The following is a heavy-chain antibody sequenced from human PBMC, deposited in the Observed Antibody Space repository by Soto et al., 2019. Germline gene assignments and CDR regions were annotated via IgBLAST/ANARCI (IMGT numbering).Heavy chain of an antibody. D-gene: IGHD2-15*01. J-gene: IGHJ1*01. CDR2: ISSSSNTI. Sequence: PGGSLRLSCAASGFTFSSYSMNWVRQAPGKGLQWISYISSSSNTIYYADSVKGRFTISRDYAKNTLYLQMNSLRDEDTAVYYCASWDCRGGSCYRQYFQHWGQGTLVTVSS. CDR3: ASWDCRGGSCYRQYFQH. V-gene: IGHV3-48*02. CDR1: GFTFSSYS.